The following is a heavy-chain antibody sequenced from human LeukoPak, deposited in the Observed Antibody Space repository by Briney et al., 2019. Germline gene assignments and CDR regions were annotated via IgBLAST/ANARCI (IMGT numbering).Heavy chain of an antibody. CDR3: ARGRISASNTGAFDI. CDR2: IYHTEST. Sequence: PSETLSLTCTVSGGSISNYYWNWIRQPPGKGLEWIGFIYHTESTSYNPSLKSRVTISLDRSKSQFHLKLTSVTAADTAVYYCARGRISASNTGAFDIWGQGTMGTVSS. V-gene: IGHV4-59*01. J-gene: IGHJ3*02. D-gene: IGHD3-3*02. CDR1: GGSISNYY.